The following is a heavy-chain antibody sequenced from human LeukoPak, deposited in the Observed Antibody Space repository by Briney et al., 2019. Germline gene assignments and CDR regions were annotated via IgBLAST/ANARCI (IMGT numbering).Heavy chain of an antibody. CDR1: GGSISNYY. Sequence: SETLSLTCTVSGGSISNYYWSWIRQPPGKGLEWIGYIYYSGSTNYNPSLKSRVTISVDTSKNQFSLKLSSVTAADTAVYYCARGGITVTTKRHAFDIWGQGTMVTVSS. D-gene: IGHD4-17*01. CDR2: IYYSGST. V-gene: IGHV4-59*01. J-gene: IGHJ3*02. CDR3: ARGGITVTTKRHAFDI.